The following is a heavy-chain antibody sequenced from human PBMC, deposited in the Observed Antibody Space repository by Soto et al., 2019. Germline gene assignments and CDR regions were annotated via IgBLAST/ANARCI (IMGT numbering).Heavy chain of an antibody. CDR2: ISGGSAYI. Sequence: GGSLRLSCAASGFTFSSYTMNWVRQAPGKGLEWVSSISGGSAYIYYADSVKGRFAISRDNAKSSLSLQMNSLRAEDTAVYYCAREGPGRGIDVWGQGTTVTVSS. CDR3: AREGPGRGIDV. D-gene: IGHD3-10*01. J-gene: IGHJ6*02. V-gene: IGHV3-21*01. CDR1: GFTFSSYT.